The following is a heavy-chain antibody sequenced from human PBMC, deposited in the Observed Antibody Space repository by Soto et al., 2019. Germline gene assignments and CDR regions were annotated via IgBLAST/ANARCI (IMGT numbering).Heavy chain of an antibody. CDR1: GGSISSGDYY. V-gene: IGHV4-30-4*01. J-gene: IGHJ5*02. Sequence: PSETLSLTCTVSGGSISSGDYYWSWIRQPPGKGLEWIGYIHYSGSTYYNPSLKSRVTISVDTSKNQFSLKLSSVTAADTAVYYCARDHYDSSGYPWFDPWGQGTLVTVSS. D-gene: IGHD3-22*01. CDR2: IHYSGST. CDR3: ARDHYDSSGYPWFDP.